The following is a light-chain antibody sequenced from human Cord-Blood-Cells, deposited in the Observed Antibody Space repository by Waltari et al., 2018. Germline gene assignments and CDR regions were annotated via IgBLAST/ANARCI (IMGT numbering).Light chain of an antibody. J-gene: IGLJ3*02. CDR1: SSDVGGYNY. CDR3: CSYAGSYTWV. Sequence: QSALTQPRSVSGSPRQSVTISCTGTSSDVGGYNYVSWYQQHPGKAPKRMIYDVSKRPSGVPDRFSGSKSGNTASLTISGLQAEDEADYYCCSYAGSYTWVFGGGTKLTVL. V-gene: IGLV2-11*01. CDR2: DVS.